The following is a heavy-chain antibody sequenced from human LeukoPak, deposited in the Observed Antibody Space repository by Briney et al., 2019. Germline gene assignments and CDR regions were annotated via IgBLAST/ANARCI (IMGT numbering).Heavy chain of an antibody. D-gene: IGHD6-19*01. CDR1: GFTFSSYW. CDR2: INSDGSRT. CDR3: ARVPITLAGTKDAKYFQH. J-gene: IGHJ1*01. V-gene: IGHV3-74*01. Sequence: PGGSLRLSCTASGFTFSSYWMHWVRHVPGKGLVWVSRINSDGSRTDYADSVKGRFTISRDNAKNTLYLQMNSLRAEDTALYYCARVPITLAGTKDAKYFQHWGQGTLVTVSS.